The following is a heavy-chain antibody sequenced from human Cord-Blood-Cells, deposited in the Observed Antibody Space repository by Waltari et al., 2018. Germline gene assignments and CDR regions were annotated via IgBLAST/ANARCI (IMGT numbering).Heavy chain of an antibody. Sequence: QVQLVQSGAEVKKPGSSVKVSCKASGGPFSSYAISCVRQAPGQGVEWMGGIIPIFGTANYAQKFQGRVTITADESTSTAYMELSSLRSEDTAVYYCARGSSSWGWYFDLWGRGTLVTVSS. CDR1: GGPFSSYA. CDR2: IIPIFGTA. CDR3: ARGSSSWGWYFDL. V-gene: IGHV1-69*01. D-gene: IGHD6-13*01. J-gene: IGHJ2*01.